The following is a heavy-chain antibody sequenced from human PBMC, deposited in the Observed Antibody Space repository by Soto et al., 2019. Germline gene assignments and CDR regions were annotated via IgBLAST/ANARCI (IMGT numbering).Heavy chain of an antibody. CDR3: ARLRDFDY. J-gene: IGHJ4*02. CDR2: INPNSGGT. CDR1: GYTFTGYY. V-gene: IGHV1-2*02. Sequence: SVKVSCKASGYTFTGYYMHWVRQAPGQGLEWMGWINPNSGGTNYAQKFQGRVTMTRDTSISTAYMELSSLRSDDTAVYYCARLRDFDYCGQGSLVTVFS.